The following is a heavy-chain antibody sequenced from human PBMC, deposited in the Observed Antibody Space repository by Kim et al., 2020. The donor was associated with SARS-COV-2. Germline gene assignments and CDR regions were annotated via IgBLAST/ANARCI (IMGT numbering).Heavy chain of an antibody. CDR1: GFTFSSYA. Sequence: GGSLRLSCAASGFTFSSYAMHWVRQAPGKGLEWVAVISYDGSNKYYVDSVKGRFTISRDNSKNTLYLQMNSLRAEDTAVYYCARVSYEYSSSIYYFDYWGQGTLVTVSS. V-gene: IGHV3-30*04. CDR2: ISYDGSNK. J-gene: IGHJ4*02. CDR3: ARVSYEYSSSIYYFDY. D-gene: IGHD6-6*01.